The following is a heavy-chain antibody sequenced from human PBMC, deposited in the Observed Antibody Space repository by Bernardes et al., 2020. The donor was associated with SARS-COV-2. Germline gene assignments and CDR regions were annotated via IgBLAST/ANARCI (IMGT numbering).Heavy chain of an antibody. CDR1: GGSVSSRSHY. CDR2: IYYSGST. Sequence: SETLSLTCTVSGGSVSSRSHYWSWIRQPPGKGLEWIGYIYYSGSTNYNPSLKSRVTISVDTSKNQFSLKLSSVTAADTAVYYCARDPDYYDSSGYIRGLDVWGQGTTVTVSS. J-gene: IGHJ6*02. D-gene: IGHD3-22*01. V-gene: IGHV4-61*01. CDR3: ARDPDYYDSSGYIRGLDV.